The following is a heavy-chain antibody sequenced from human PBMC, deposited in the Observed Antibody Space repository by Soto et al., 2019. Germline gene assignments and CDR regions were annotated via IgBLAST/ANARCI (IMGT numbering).Heavy chain of an antibody. CDR2: IYYSGST. Sequence: SETLSLTCTVSGGSISSYYWTWIRQPPGKGLEWIGYIYYSGSTTYNPSLKSRVTFSVDTSKNQFSLKLSSVTAADTAVYYCARTYYDILTGYYFDYWGQGTLVTVSS. CDR3: ARTYYDILTGYYFDY. CDR1: GGSISSYY. D-gene: IGHD3-9*01. V-gene: IGHV4-59*08. J-gene: IGHJ4*02.